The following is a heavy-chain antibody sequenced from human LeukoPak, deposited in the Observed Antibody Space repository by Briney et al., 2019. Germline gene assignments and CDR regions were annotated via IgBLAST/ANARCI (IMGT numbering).Heavy chain of an antibody. Sequence: ASVRVSCKTSGYTFSGNYIYWVRRAPGQGLEWMGWINPNSGDTNYAQKFQGRVTMTRDTSISTAYMDLSSLISDDTAVYYCARGGSSSGSYYYGVDAWGQGTTVTVSS. CDR1: GYTFSGNY. CDR2: INPNSGDT. D-gene: IGHD3-10*01. J-gene: IGHJ6*02. CDR3: ARGGSSSGSYYYGVDA. V-gene: IGHV1-2*02.